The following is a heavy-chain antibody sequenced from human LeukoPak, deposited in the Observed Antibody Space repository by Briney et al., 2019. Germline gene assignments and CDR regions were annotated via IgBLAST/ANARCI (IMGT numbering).Heavy chain of an antibody. J-gene: IGHJ4*02. CDR2: IDSDGTST. Sequence: PGRSLRLSCAASGFTFSSYWMHWVRQAPGKGLVWVSRIDSDGTSTRYEDSVKGRFTVSRDNAKNTLYLQMNSLRGEDTAVYYCARGLDGSGSYYESPLDYWGQGNLVTVSS. V-gene: IGHV3-74*01. CDR3: ARGLDGSGSYYESPLDY. CDR1: GFTFSSYW. D-gene: IGHD3-10*01.